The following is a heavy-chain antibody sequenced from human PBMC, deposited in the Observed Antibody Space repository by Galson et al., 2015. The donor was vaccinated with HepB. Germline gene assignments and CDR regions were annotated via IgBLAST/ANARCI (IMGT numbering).Heavy chain of an antibody. D-gene: IGHD3-3*01. CDR2: ISWNSGSI. Sequence: SLRLSCAASGFTFDDYAMHWVRQAPGRGLEWVSGISWNSGSICYADSVKGRFTISRDNAKNSLYLQMNSLRAEDTALYYCANDFFPRTAYDFWSGYFDYWGQGTLVTVSS. J-gene: IGHJ4*02. V-gene: IGHV3-9*01. CDR1: GFTFDDYA. CDR3: ANDFFPRTAYDFWSGYFDY.